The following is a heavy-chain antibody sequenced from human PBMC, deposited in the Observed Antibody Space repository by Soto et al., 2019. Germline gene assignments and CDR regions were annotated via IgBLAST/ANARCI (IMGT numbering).Heavy chain of an antibody. D-gene: IGHD4-17*01. CDR1: GYSFITHG. CDR3: ARSPRISRSGDL. V-gene: IGHV1-18*01. Sequence: QVEMVQSGAEVKKPGASVNVSCKTSGYSFITHGVSWVRRAPGQGLEWMGWINPYNGNTNYAQRLQGRVTMTTDRSTSTAYMELRRLTSDDTALYYCARSPRISRSGDLWGKGTAITVSA. J-gene: IGHJ6*04. CDR2: INPYNGNT.